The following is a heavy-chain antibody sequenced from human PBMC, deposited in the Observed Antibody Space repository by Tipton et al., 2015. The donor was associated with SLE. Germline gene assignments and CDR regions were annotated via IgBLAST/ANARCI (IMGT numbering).Heavy chain of an antibody. D-gene: IGHD1-1*01. CDR3: ARAPTSRLDY. J-gene: IGHJ4*02. V-gene: IGHV3-74*01. CDR1: GFTFSNYW. Sequence: SLRLSCAASGFTFSNYWMHWVRQAPGKGLVWVSRIKSDGSSTSYADSVKGRFTISRDNAKNTLYLQMISLRVEDTAVYYCARAPTSRLDYWGQGTLVTVSS. CDR2: IKSDGSST.